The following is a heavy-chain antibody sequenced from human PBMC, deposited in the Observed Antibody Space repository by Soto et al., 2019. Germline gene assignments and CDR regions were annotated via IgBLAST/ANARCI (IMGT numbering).Heavy chain of an antibody. Sequence: PXETLSVPWSVSGDSVSSGCYYWSWIRQPPGKGLEGIVHVYFSGSTNYIPSLKSRLTMSVDTAKNQFSLKLNSVTAADTAVYYCARLPVETYMIYWSDTWGQGTQVTVSS. CDR1: GDSVSSGCYY. CDR2: VYFSGST. V-gene: IGHV4-61*01. D-gene: IGHD3-16*01. CDR3: ARLPVETYMIYWSDT. J-gene: IGHJ5*02.